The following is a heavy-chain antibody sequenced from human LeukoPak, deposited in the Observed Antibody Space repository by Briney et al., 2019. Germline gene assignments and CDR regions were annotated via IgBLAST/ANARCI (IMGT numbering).Heavy chain of an antibody. Sequence: PSGTLSLTCTVSGGSISTYFWSWIRQPAGKGLEWIGRFYTSGSTNYNPSLKSRLTMSADTSKNQFSLKLRSVTAADTAVYYCARDRVDSSGYYYYYGIDVWGQGTTVTVSS. CDR3: ARDRVDSSGYYYYYGIDV. J-gene: IGHJ6*02. D-gene: IGHD3-22*01. CDR2: FYTSGST. V-gene: IGHV4-4*07. CDR1: GGSISTYF.